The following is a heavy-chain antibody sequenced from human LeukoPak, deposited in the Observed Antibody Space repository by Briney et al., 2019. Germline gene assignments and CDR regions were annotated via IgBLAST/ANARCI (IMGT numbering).Heavy chain of an antibody. CDR3: AKDSGTREFDY. D-gene: IGHD6-25*01. J-gene: IGHJ4*02. Sequence: PGGSLRLSCAASGFTFSSYGMHWVRQAPGKGLEWVAIISNDGSNKYYADSVKGRFTISRDNSKNTLFLQMNSLRAEDTAVYYCAKDSGTREFDYWGQGTLVTVSS. CDR1: GFTFSSYG. CDR2: ISNDGSNK. V-gene: IGHV3-33*05.